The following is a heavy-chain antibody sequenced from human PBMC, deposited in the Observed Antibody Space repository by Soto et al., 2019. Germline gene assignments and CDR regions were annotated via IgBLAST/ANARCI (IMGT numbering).Heavy chain of an antibody. CDR3: AKDRLGAPWYYQV. V-gene: IGHV3-23*01. J-gene: IGHJ2*01. CDR1: GFTFSSYA. CDR2: ISGNGAGT. D-gene: IGHD1-26*01. Sequence: EVQLLESGGGLVQPGGSLRVSCVASGFTFSSYAMSWVRQAPGKGLEWVSSISGNGAGTYYADSVKGRFTISRDTSKNTVYLQMNSLRAEDTATYYCAKDRLGAPWYYQVWGRGTLVAVSS.